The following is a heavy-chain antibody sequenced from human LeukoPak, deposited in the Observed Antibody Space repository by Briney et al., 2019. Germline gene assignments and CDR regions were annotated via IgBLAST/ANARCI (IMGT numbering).Heavy chain of an antibody. Sequence: PGRSLRLSCAASGFTFSSYAMPWVRQAPGKGLEWVAVISYDGSNKYYADSVKGRFTISRDNSKNTLYLQMNSLRAEDTAVYYCARNYYDSSGYSPFDYWGQGTLVTVSS. V-gene: IGHV3-30-3*01. CDR2: ISYDGSNK. D-gene: IGHD3-22*01. CDR1: GFTFSSYA. CDR3: ARNYYDSSGYSPFDY. J-gene: IGHJ4*02.